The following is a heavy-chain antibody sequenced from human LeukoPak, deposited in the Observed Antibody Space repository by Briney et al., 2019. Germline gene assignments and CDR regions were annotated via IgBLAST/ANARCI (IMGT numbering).Heavy chain of an antibody. D-gene: IGHD3-10*01. CDR1: GDSVSSNSAA. Sequence: PSQTLSLTCAISGDSVSSNSAAWNWIRQSPSRGLEWLGRTYYRSKWYNDYAVSVKSRITINPDTSKNQFSLQLNSVTPEDTAMYYCARDRASVIRGVIIPPVGRYFDSWGQGTLVIVSS. CDR3: ARDRASVIRGVIIPPVGRYFDS. CDR2: TYYRSKWYN. V-gene: IGHV6-1*01. J-gene: IGHJ4*02.